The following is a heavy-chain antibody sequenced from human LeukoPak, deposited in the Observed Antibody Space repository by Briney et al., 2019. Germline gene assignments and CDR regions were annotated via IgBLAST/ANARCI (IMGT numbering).Heavy chain of an antibody. CDR1: GDSISNGSYT. CDR2: IYTSGST. D-gene: IGHD6-19*01. Sequence: SETLSLTCTVSGDSISNGSYTWNWIRQPAGKGLEWIGQIYTSGSTNYRSSLTSRVTISRDTSKNQFSLKLSSVTAADTAVYYCARGIRIPVTGRYFYYYMDVWGNGTTVTVSS. J-gene: IGHJ6*03. CDR3: ARGIRIPVTGRYFYYYMDV. V-gene: IGHV4-61*09.